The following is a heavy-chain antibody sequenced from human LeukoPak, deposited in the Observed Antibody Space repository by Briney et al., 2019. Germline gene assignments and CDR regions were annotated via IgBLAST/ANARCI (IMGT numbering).Heavy chain of an antibody. Sequence: GGSLRLSCAGSGFNFSSFVMTWVRQAPGKGLEWVSSISASGRSTYYADSVKGRFTISRDNSKNTLYLQVSSLRAEDTAVYHCAKKSPIFGVVIPLFDYWGQGTLVSVSS. CDR2: ISASGRST. J-gene: IGHJ4*02. V-gene: IGHV3-23*01. CDR3: AKKSPIFGVVIPLFDY. D-gene: IGHD3-3*01. CDR1: GFNFSSFV.